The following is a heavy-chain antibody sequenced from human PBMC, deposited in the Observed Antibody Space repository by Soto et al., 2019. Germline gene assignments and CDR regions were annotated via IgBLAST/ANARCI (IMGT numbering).Heavy chain of an antibody. Sequence: QVQLVESGGGVVQPGRSLRLSCAVSGFTVSTYGMHWVRQAPGKGLEWVAVISRDGGTKYYADSVKGRFTISRDNSRNTLLLEMNSLRGDDMAVYYCTGEVASGYWGQGTLGTVSS. D-gene: IGHD2-8*02. CDR2: ISRDGGTK. CDR1: GFTVSTYG. J-gene: IGHJ4*02. CDR3: TGEVASGY. V-gene: IGHV3-30*03.